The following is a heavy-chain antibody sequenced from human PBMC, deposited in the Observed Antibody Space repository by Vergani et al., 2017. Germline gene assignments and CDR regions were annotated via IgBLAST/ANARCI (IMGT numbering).Heavy chain of an antibody. J-gene: IGHJ4*01. CDR3: ASDTHSGQRADR. V-gene: IGHV4-59*11. CDR1: FDSIRNLY. CDR2: IHYSENT. D-gene: IGHD6-19*01. Sequence: QVQLQESGPGLVKSSETLSLTCSVSFDSIRNLYCNWIRQPPGTGLEWIVSIHYSENTNYNPSLKTRVTISVDTSKNQVYLTLTSVTASDTAVYYCASDTHSGQRADRWGQGILVTVTS.